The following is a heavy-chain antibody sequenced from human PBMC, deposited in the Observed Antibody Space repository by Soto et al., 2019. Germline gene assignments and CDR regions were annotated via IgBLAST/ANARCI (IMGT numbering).Heavy chain of an antibody. V-gene: IGHV3-23*01. CDR3: AKDLEMATITYYFDY. CDR1: GFTFSSYA. Sequence: GGSLRLSCAASGFTFSSYAMSWVRQAPGKGLEWVSAISGSGGSTYYADSVKGRFTISRDNSKNTLYLQMNSLRAEDTAVYYCAKDLEMATITYYFDYWGQGTLVTVSS. D-gene: IGHD4-4*01. CDR2: ISGSGGST. J-gene: IGHJ4*02.